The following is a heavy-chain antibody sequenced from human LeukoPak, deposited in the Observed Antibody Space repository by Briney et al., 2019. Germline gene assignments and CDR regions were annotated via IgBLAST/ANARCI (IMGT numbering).Heavy chain of an antibody. J-gene: IGHJ4*02. V-gene: IGHV3-7*04. Sequence: GGSLRLSCAASGFTFSSYWMSWVRQAPGKGLEWVANIKQDGSEKYYVDSVKGRFTISRDNAKNSLYLQMNSLRAGDTAVYYCARAVNYDFWSGPDTYYFGYWGQGTLVTVSS. CDR2: IKQDGSEK. D-gene: IGHD3-3*01. CDR3: ARAVNYDFWSGPDTYYFGY. CDR1: GFTFSSYW.